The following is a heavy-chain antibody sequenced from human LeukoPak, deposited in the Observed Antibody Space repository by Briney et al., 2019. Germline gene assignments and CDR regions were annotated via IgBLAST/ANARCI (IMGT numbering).Heavy chain of an antibody. CDR1: GFIFSSKS. V-gene: IGHV3-23*01. J-gene: IGHJ4*02. Sequence: GGTLRLSCAASGFIFSSKSMTWVRQAPREGLEWVSAISGNGFDTFYADSVKGRFTISRDNSRNAVYLQMNSLRAEDTAVYYCAKDSRSLAAAGEVDFWGQGTLVTVSS. CDR2: ISGNGFDT. D-gene: IGHD6-13*01. CDR3: AKDSRSLAAAGEVDF.